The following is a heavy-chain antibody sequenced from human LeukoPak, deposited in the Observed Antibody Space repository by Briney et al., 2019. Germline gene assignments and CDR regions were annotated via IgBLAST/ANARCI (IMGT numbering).Heavy chain of an antibody. CDR2: INSGGSGT. V-gene: IGHV3-74*01. CDR1: WFTFSSYW. CDR3: ATRSYYYGMDV. Sequence: GEALRHSWAASWFTFSSYWMHRVRQAPGKGLVWVSRINSGGSGTDYADSVRGRFTISRDNAKNTLYLQMNSLRTEDTALYYCATRSYYYGMDVWGQGTTVTVSS. J-gene: IGHJ6*02.